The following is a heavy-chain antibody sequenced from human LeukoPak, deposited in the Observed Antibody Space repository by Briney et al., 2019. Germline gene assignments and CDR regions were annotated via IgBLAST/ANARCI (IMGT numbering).Heavy chain of an antibody. Sequence: GESLKISCKGSGYSFTSYWIGWVRQMPGKGLEWMGTIYPGDSDTRYSPSFQGQVTISADKSISTAYLQWSSLKASDTAMYYCARQSFSGYDFWSGPQRWFDPWGQGTLVTASS. CDR2: IYPGDSDT. CDR1: GYSFTSYW. CDR3: ARQSFSGYDFWSGPQRWFDP. J-gene: IGHJ5*02. D-gene: IGHD3-3*01. V-gene: IGHV5-51*01.